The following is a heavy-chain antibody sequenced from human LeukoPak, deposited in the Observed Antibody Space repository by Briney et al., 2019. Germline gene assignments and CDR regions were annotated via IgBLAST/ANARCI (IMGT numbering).Heavy chain of an antibody. D-gene: IGHD2-15*01. V-gene: IGHV3-7*01. Sequence: PGGSLRLSCAASGFTFSSYWMSWVRQAPGEGLEWVANLKQDGSEQYYVDSVKGRFTISRDNAKNSLYLQMNSLRAEDTAVYYCAREDIVVVVAASRWFDPWGQGTLVTVSS. CDR1: GFTFSSYW. CDR2: LKQDGSEQ. J-gene: IGHJ5*02. CDR3: AREDIVVVVAASRWFDP.